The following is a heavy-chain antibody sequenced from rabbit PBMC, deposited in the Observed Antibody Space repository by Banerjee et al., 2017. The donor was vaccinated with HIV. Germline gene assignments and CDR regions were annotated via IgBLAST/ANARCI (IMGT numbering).Heavy chain of an antibody. V-gene: IGHV1S7*01. CDR1: GFSFSSYY. J-gene: IGHJ4*01. CDR3: ARYDDYGDWDL. D-gene: IGHD2-1*01. Sequence: QLVESGGGLVKPGASLILTCTPSGFSFSSYYMSWVRQAPGKGLEWIGYIDPVFGSTYYASWVNGRFPISSHNAQNTLYLQLNSLTAADTATYFCARYDDYGDWDLWGPGTLVTVS. CDR2: IDPVFGST.